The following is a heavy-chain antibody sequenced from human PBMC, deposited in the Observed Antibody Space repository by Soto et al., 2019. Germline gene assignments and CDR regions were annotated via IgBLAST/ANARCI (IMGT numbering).Heavy chain of an antibody. J-gene: IGHJ3*01. Sequence: PSETLSLTCTVSGGSISSSNYDWGWIRQPPGKGREGSGSIYDSGSTSYNSALKSRVTISVDTSKNQFSLRLRSVTAADTAVYYCASPTLGALDTWGQGTMVTV. CDR1: GGSISSSNYD. CDR2: IYDSGST. V-gene: IGHV4-39*01. CDR3: ASPTLGALDT. D-gene: IGHD3-16*01.